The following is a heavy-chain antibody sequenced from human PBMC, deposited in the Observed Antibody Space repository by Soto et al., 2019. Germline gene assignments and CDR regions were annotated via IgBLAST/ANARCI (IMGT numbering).Heavy chain of an antibody. D-gene: IGHD6-6*01. V-gene: IGHV4-39*01. CDR3: RMDLFVSSASLYCDY. CDR1: GGSISSSSYY. Sequence: QLQLQESGPGLVKPSETLSLTCTVSGGSISSSSYYWGWIRQPPGKGLEWIGSIYYSGSTYYNPSLKSRVTIYVDTATNQFSLKLSAGTAADTAVYDWRMDLFVSSASLYCDYWGQGTMVTVSS. J-gene: IGHJ4*02. CDR2: IYYSGST.